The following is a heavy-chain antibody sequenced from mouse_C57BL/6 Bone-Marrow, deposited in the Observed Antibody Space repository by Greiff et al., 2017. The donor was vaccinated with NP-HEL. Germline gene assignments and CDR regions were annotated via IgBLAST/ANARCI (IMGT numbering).Heavy chain of an antibody. V-gene: IGHV1-64*01. CDR1: GYTFTSYW. J-gene: IGHJ2*01. CDR3: ERSGYGIDY. D-gene: IGHD2-2*01. Sequence: QVQLQQPGAELVKPGASVKLSCKASGYTFTSYWMHWVKQRPGHGLEWIGMIHPNSGSTNYNEKFKSKATLTVDKSSSTAYMQLSSLTSEDSAVYYCERSGYGIDYWGQGTTLTVSS. CDR2: IHPNSGST.